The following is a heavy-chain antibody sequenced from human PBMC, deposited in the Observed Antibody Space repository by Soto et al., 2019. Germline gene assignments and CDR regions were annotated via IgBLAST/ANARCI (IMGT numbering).Heavy chain of an antibody. CDR1: GYAFTTYG. CDR3: ARGRYGDY. J-gene: IGHJ4*02. V-gene: IGHV1-18*01. Sequence: QVHLVQSGAEVKKPGASVKVSCKGSGYAFTTYGITWVRQAPGQGLEWLGWISAHNGNTNYAQKLQGRVTVTRDTSTSTAYMELRSMRSDDTAVYYCARGRYGDYWGQGALVTVSS. CDR2: ISAHNGNT. D-gene: IGHD1-1*01.